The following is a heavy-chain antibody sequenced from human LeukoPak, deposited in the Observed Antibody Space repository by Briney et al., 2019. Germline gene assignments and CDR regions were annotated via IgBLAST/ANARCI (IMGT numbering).Heavy chain of an antibody. CDR1: GFTVSSNY. J-gene: IGHJ5*02. CDR2: IYSGGST. CDR3: AREVTMVRGVINGWFDP. V-gene: IGHV3-53*01. D-gene: IGHD3-10*01. Sequence: GGSLRLSYAASGFTVSSNYMSWVRQAPGKGLEWVSVIYSGGSTYYADSVKGRFTISRDNSKNTLYLQMNSLRAEDTAVYYCAREVTMVRGVINGWFDPWGQGTLVTVSS.